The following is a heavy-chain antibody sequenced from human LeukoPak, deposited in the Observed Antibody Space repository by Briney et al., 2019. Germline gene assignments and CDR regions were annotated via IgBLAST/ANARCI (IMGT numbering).Heavy chain of an antibody. CDR3: AKAFGWERTDSVDY. V-gene: IGHV3-30*18. D-gene: IGHD1-26*01. Sequence: PGGSLRLSCAASGFTFSSYGMHWVRQAPGKGLEWVAVISYDGSNKYYADSVKGRFTISRDNSKNTLYLQMNSLRAEDTAVYYCAKAFGWERTDSVDYWGQGTLVTVSS. CDR2: ISYDGSNK. J-gene: IGHJ4*02. CDR1: GFTFSSYG.